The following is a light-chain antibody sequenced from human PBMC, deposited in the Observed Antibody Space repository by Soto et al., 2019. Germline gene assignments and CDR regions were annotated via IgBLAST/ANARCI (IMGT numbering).Light chain of an antibody. CDR2: GVY. Sequence: IVLTQSPGTLSLSPGERATLSCRASQTGSNSYLAWYQHKSGQAPRLLIYGVYTRASGIPDRFSGSGSGTEFTLTINRMETEHYAPYFCQHYGYSQWTFGQGTKVDIK. CDR1: QTGSNSY. J-gene: IGKJ1*01. CDR3: QHYGYSQWT. V-gene: IGKV3-20*01.